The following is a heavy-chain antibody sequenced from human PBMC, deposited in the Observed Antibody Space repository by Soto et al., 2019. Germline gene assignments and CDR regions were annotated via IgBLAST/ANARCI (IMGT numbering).Heavy chain of an antibody. J-gene: IGHJ5*02. V-gene: IGHV3-74*01. CDR1: GFTFSSYW. Sequence: GGSMRLSCAASGFTFSSYWMHWVRQVPGKGLVWVSRINSDGSSTSFADSVKGRFTISRDNAKNTLYLQMNSLRAEDTAVYYCARGRGWYWFDLWGQGTLVTVSS. D-gene: IGHD6-19*01. CDR3: ARGRGWYWFDL. CDR2: INSDGSST.